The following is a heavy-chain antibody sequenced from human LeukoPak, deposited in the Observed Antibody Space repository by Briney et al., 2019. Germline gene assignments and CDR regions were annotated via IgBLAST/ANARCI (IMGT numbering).Heavy chain of an antibody. CDR2: ISSSSGYI. J-gene: IGHJ4*02. V-gene: IGHV3-21*01. D-gene: IGHD5-12*01. Sequence: GGSLRLSCAASGFTFSAYSMNWVRQAPGKGLEWVSSISSSSGYIYYADSVKGRFTISRDNAKNSLYLQMNSLRAEDTAVYYCARSLSWPDFDYWGQGTLVTVSS. CDR3: ARSLSWPDFDY. CDR1: GFTFSAYS.